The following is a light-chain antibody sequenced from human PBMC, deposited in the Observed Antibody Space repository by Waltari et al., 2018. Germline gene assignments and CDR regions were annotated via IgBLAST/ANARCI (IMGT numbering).Light chain of an antibody. CDR1: RSNIGAGSD. CDR3: QSYHSSLSGWV. CDR2: GNS. J-gene: IGLJ3*02. Sequence: QSVLTQPPSVSGAPGQRVTISCTGIRSNIGAGSDVPWYQQLPGTAPKLPVYGNSNRPSGVPDRFSGSKSGTSASLAITGLQAEDEADYYCQSYHSSLSGWVFGGGTKLTVL. V-gene: IGLV1-40*01.